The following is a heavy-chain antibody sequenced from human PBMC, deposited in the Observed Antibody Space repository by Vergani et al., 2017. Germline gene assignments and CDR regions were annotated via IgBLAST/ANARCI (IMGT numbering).Heavy chain of an antibody. V-gene: IGHV3-21*03. CDR2: ISSSSSYL. CDR3: TTDPAQYQDY. CDR1: GFTFSSYS. Sequence: EVQLVESGGGLVKPGGSLRLSCAASGFTFSSYSMNWVRQAPGKGLEWVSSISSSSSYLYYADSVKGRFTISRDNAKNSLYLQMNSLRAEDTAVYYCTTDPAQYQDYWGQGTLVTVSS. D-gene: IGHD2-2*01. J-gene: IGHJ4*02.